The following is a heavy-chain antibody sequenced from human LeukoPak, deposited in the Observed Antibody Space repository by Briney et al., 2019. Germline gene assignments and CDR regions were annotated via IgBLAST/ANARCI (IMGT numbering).Heavy chain of an antibody. J-gene: IGHJ4*02. CDR1: GFTFSSYS. CDR3: ARDGRGIEVPRSDY. Sequence: GGSLRLSCAASGFTFSSYSMNWVRQAPGKGLEWVSSISSSSSYIYYADSVKGRFTISRDNAKNSLYLQMNSLRAEDTAVYYCARDGRGIEVPRSDYWGQGTLVTVSS. D-gene: IGHD3-22*01. CDR2: ISSSSSYI. V-gene: IGHV3-21*01.